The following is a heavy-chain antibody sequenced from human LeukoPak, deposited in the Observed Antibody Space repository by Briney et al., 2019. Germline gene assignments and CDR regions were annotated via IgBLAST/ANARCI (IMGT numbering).Heavy chain of an antibody. J-gene: IGHJ4*02. CDR1: GFSFSGHW. CDR3: ATTGESSGYYQRFDC. CDR2: IKADGSEK. V-gene: IGHV3-7*05. Sequence: GGSLRLSCAASGFSFSGHWMNWVRQPPGKGLEWVANIKADGSEKYYVDSVKGRFTISRDNSKNTLYLQMNSLRAEDTAVYYCATTGESSGYYQRFDCWGQGTLVTVSS. D-gene: IGHD3-22*01.